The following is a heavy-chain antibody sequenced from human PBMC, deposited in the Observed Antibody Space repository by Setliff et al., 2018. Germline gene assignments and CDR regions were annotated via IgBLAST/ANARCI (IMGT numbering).Heavy chain of an antibody. CDR1: GGSISSSNW. Sequence: PSETLSLTCAVSGGSISSSNWWSWVRQPPGKGLEWIGEIYHSGSTKYNPSLKSRVTISVDTSMNQFSLKLTSVTAADTAVYYCAKGGGRYHSASWGQGTLVTVSS. CDR2: IYHSGST. CDR3: AKGGGRYHSAS. D-gene: IGHD1-26*01. J-gene: IGHJ4*02. V-gene: IGHV4-4*02.